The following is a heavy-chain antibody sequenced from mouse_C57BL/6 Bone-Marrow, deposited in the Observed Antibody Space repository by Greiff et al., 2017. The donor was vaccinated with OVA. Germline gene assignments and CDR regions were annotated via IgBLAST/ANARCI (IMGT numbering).Heavy chain of an antibody. CDR3: ARGYGNYKGAMDY. CDR2: IYPGSGST. V-gene: IGHV1-55*01. Sequence: VQLQQPGAELVKPGASVKMSCKASGYTFTSYWITWVKQRPGQGLEWIGDIYPGSGSTNYNEKFKSKATLTVDTSSSTAYMQLSSLTSEDSAVYYGARGYGNYKGAMDYWGQGTSVTVSS. D-gene: IGHD2-1*01. CDR1: GYTFTSYW. J-gene: IGHJ4*01.